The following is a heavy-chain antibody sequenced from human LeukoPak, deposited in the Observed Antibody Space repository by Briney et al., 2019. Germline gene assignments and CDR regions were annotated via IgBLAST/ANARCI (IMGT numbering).Heavy chain of an antibody. V-gene: IGHV1-46*01. Sequence: ASVKVSCKASGYTFTSYYMHWVRQAPGQGLEWMGIINPSGGSTSYAQKFQGGVTMTRDTSTSTVYMELSSLRSEDTAVYYCALVSIWFGELFDGDYWGQGTLVTVSS. CDR1: GYTFTSYY. D-gene: IGHD3-10*01. CDR2: INPSGGST. J-gene: IGHJ4*02. CDR3: ALVSIWFGELFDGDY.